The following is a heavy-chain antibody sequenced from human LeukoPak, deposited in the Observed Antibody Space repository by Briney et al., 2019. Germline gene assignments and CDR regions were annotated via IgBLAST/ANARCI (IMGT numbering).Heavy chain of an antibody. CDR2: INQDGSEN. V-gene: IGHV3-7*01. CDR1: GFTFSRYW. D-gene: IGHD2-21*02. J-gene: IGHJ4*02. Sequence: HSGGSLRLSCAASGFTFSRYWMSWVRQAPGKGLEWVANINQDGSENYYVDSVKGRFTISRDDAKNSLYLQMNSLRAEDTAMYYCARDYETHCGGDPPDYWGQGTLVTVSS. CDR3: ARDYETHCGGDPPDY.